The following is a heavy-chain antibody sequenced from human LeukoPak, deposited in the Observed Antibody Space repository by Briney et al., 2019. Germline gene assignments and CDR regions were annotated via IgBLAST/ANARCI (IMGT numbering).Heavy chain of an antibody. CDR1: GFTFGVYY. V-gene: IGHV3-11*04. CDR2: ISSSGNTI. Sequence: GGSLRLSCAASGFTFGVYYMSWIRQAPGKGLEWISYISSSGNTIYYADSVKGRFTISRDNAKNSLYLQMNSLRAEDTAVYYCARAEVCRATSCYNYWGQGTLVTVSS. J-gene: IGHJ4*02. CDR3: ARAEVCRATSCYNY. D-gene: IGHD2-2*02.